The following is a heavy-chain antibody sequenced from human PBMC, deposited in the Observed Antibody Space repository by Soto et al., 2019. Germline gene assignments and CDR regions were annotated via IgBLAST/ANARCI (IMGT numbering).Heavy chain of an antibody. J-gene: IGHJ4*02. Sequence: WTWIRQPPGKGLEWMGYIYYSGTTTNYNPSLKSRVTLSVDTSKNQFSLKLSSVTAADTAVYYCARLGGNYAVPHFDYWGQGTLVTVSS. CDR2: IYYSGTT. CDR3: ARLGGNYAVPHFDY. D-gene: IGHD1-26*01. V-gene: IGHV4-59*08.